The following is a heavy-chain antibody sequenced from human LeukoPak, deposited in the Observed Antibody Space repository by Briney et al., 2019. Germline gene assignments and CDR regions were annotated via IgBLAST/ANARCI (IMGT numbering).Heavy chain of an antibody. J-gene: IGHJ6*02. V-gene: IGHV4-31*03. CDR1: GGSISSGGYY. Sequence: SETLSLTCTVSGGSISSGGYYWSWIRQHPGNGLDWIGYIYYSGSTYHNPSLKSRVTISADTSKNQVSLKLSSVTATDTAVYCARAPSHDVYCGGSSCSGEHYYYYYGMDVWGQGTTVTVSS. CDR2: IYYSGST. D-gene: IGHD2-15*01. CDR3: ARAPSHDVYCGGSSCSGEHYYYYYGMDV.